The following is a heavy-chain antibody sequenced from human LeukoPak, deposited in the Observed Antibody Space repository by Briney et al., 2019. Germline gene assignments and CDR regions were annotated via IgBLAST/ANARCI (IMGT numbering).Heavy chain of an antibody. CDR1: GFTFTSSW. Sequence: GGSLRLSCVVSGFTFTSSWMSWVRQAPGKGLEWVAYIKQDGSEKYYVDSVKGRFNISKDNAKNSLYLQMNSLRAEDTAVYYCAREKWSRYYYCMDVWGQGTTVTVSS. D-gene: IGHD2-15*01. J-gene: IGHJ6*02. CDR3: AREKWSRYYYCMDV. V-gene: IGHV3-7*04. CDR2: IKQDGSEK.